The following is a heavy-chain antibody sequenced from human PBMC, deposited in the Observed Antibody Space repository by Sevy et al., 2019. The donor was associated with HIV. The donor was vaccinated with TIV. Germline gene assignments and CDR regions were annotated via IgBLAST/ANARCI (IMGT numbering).Heavy chain of an antibody. D-gene: IGHD6-19*01. CDR1: XXXFSAYP. J-gene: IGHJ4*02. V-gene: IGHV3-23*01. Sequence: GGSLRLSCAASXXXFSAYPMTWVRQAPGRGLEWVTVISGGSSTIYYADSVKGRFTISRDNSKNTLYLQMNSLRVEDTAVYYCARKYXSGWXPXDXXXQGTLVTXSS. CDR3: ARKYXSGWXPXDX. CDR2: ISGGSSTI.